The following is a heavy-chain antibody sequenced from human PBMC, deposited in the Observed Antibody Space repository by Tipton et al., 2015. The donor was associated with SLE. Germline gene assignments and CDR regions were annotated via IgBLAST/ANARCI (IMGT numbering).Heavy chain of an antibody. CDR3: ARRVAAAGRTEWFDP. V-gene: IGHV4-31*03. Sequence: TLSLTCSVSGFSISSAYYWGWIRQPPGKGLEWIGYIGYSGTTYYNPSLKSRVTISADMSKNQFSLKVTSVTAADTAVYYCARRVAAAGRTEWFDPWGQGTLVTVSS. CDR1: GFSISSAYY. J-gene: IGHJ5*02. D-gene: IGHD6-13*01. CDR2: IGYSGTT.